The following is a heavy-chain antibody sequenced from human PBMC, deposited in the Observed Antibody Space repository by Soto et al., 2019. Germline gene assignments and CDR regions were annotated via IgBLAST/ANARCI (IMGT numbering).Heavy chain of an antibody. V-gene: IGHV3-21*04. CDR1: GFTLSTYS. Sequence: EVQLVESGGGLVKPGGSLRLSCTPSGFTLSTYSMMWVRQAPGQGLEWVSSISSSSSYIHYADSVRGRISTSRDNAKNSLYLQMNSLRVEETAIYYCARVRAVTAMVVYDMDVWGKGTTVTVSS. D-gene: IGHD2-21*02. J-gene: IGHJ6*03. CDR2: ISSSSSYI. CDR3: ARVRAVTAMVVYDMDV.